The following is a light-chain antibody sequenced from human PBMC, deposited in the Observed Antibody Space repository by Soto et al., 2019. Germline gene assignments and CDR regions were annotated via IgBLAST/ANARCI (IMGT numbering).Light chain of an antibody. CDR1: SSDVGSYNS. J-gene: IGLJ1*01. Sequence: QYALTQPASVSGSPGQSIAISCTGTSSDVGSYNSVSWYQQHPGKAPKLMIYEGSKRPSGVSDRFSGSKSGNTASLTISGLQAEDEADYYCCSYAGNPYVFGTGTKLTVL. CDR2: EGS. V-gene: IGLV2-23*01. CDR3: CSYAGNPYV.